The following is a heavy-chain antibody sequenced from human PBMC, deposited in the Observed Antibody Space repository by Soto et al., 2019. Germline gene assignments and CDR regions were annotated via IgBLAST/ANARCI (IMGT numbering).Heavy chain of an antibody. CDR3: ARGPYSSGWPFDY. Sequence: QVQLQQWGAGLLKPSETLSLTCAVYGGSFSGYYWSWIRQPPGKGLEWIGEINHSGSTNYNPSLKSRVTIAVDTSKNQFSLKLSSVTAADTAVYYCARGPYSSGWPFDYWGQGTLVTVSS. CDR1: GGSFSGYY. CDR2: INHSGST. J-gene: IGHJ4*02. D-gene: IGHD6-19*01. V-gene: IGHV4-34*01.